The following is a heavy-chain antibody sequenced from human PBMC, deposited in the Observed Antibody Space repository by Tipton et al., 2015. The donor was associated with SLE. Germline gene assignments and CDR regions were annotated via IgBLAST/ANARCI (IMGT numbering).Heavy chain of an antibody. J-gene: IGHJ4*02. CDR3: ARGLAMVRGDSMDY. Sequence: TLSLTCTVSGGSISSYYWSWIRQPPGKGLEWIGYIYYSGSTNYNPSLKSRVTISVDTSKNQFSLKLSSVTAADTAVYYCARGLAMVRGDSMDYWGQGKLVTVSS. CDR1: GGSISSYY. V-gene: IGHV4-59*08. D-gene: IGHD3-10*01. CDR2: IYYSGST.